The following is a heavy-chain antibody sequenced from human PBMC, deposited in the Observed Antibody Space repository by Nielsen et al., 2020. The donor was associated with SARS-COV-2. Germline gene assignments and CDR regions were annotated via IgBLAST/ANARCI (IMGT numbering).Heavy chain of an antibody. CDR3: ARDDLQLWGFDKGAFDI. CDR1: GFTFSSYG. J-gene: IGHJ3*02. Sequence: GESLKISCAASGFTFSSYGMNWVRQAPGKGLEWVSSISSSSSYIYYADSVKGRFTISRDNAKNSLYLQMNSLRAEDTAVYYCARDDLQLWGFDKGAFDIWGQGTMVTVSS. CDR2: ISSSSSYI. V-gene: IGHV3-21*01. D-gene: IGHD5-18*01.